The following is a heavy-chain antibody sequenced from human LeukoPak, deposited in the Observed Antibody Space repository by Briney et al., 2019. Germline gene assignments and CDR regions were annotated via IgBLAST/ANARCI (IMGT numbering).Heavy chain of an antibody. J-gene: IGHJ4*02. CDR3: ARGPGIAAPGDKFDY. Sequence: GRSLRLSCAASGFTFSNYAMHWVRQAPGKGLEWVAVISYDGSNEYYVDSVKGRFTISRVNSKNTVYLQMNSLRGEDTALYHCARGPGIAAPGDKFDYWGQGTLVTVSS. D-gene: IGHD6-13*01. CDR2: ISYDGSNE. CDR1: GFTFSNYA. V-gene: IGHV3-30-3*01.